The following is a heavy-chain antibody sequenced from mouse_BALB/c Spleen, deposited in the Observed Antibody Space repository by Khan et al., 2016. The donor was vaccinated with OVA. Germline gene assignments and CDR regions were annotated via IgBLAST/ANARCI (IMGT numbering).Heavy chain of an antibody. CDR1: GYTFSSYW. Sequence: QVQLKESGAEVMKPGASVKISCKATGYTFSSYWIEWVKQRPGHGLEWIGEILPGSGSTNYNEKFKGKATLTADTSSNTAYMQLSSLTSEDSAVYYCARTTYYFDYWGQGTTLTVSS. CDR3: ARTTYYFDY. CDR2: ILPGSGST. J-gene: IGHJ2*01. V-gene: IGHV1-9*01.